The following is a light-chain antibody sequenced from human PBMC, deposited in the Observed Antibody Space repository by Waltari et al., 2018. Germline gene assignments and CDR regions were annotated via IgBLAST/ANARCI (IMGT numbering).Light chain of an antibody. V-gene: IGKV1-39*01. CDR3: QQSYSTPYT. J-gene: IGKJ2*01. Sequence: DIQMTQSPSSLSASVGDRVTITCRPSQSIRSHLTWYQQKPGRAPKLLIYAASSLQSGVPSRFSGSGSGTDFSFTISNLQPDDLAIYYCQQSYSTPYTFGQGTKLEIK. CDR2: AAS. CDR1: QSIRSH.